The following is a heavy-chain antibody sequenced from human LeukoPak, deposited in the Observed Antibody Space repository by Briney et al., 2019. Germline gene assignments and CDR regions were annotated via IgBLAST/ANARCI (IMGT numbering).Heavy chain of an antibody. CDR1: GFTFSSYA. Sequence: GGSLRLSCAASGFTFSSYAMTWVRQAPGKGLEWVSVISGSGGTTYYADSVKGRFTISRDNSKDTLYLQMNSLRAEDTAIYYCAKASGTGAYFPFDSWGQGTLVTVSS. J-gene: IGHJ4*02. CDR2: ISGSGGTT. V-gene: IGHV3-23*01. D-gene: IGHD2-8*02. CDR3: AKASGTGAYFPFDS.